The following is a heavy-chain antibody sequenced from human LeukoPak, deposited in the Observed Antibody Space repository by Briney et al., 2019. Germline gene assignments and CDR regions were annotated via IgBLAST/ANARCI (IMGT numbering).Heavy chain of an antibody. CDR3: ATADRFPYCGGDCYSPMDV. Sequence: GASVKFSCRVSGTTFLKFSITWVRKAPGKGLGWRGGFIPKNGETIYAQKCQGRVTMTEDTSTDTAYMELSSLRSEDTAVYYCATADRFPYCGGDCYSPMDVWGKGTTVTVSS. V-gene: IGHV1-24*01. D-gene: IGHD2-21*02. CDR2: FIPKNGET. CDR1: GTTFLKFS. J-gene: IGHJ6*03.